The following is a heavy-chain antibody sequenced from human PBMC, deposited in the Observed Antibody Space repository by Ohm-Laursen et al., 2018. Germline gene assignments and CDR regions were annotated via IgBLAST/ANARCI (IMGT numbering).Heavy chain of an antibody. CDR3: ANSPVVSDHLGWFDP. CDR1: GFTFSNYA. J-gene: IGHJ5*02. V-gene: IGHV3-23*01. CDR2: ISGGST. Sequence: SLRLSCTALGFTFSNYAMTWVRQAPGKGLEWVSAISGGSTWYADSVKGRFTISRDNSKNTLYLQMNSLRAEDTAVYYCANSPVVSDHLGWFDPWGQGTLVTVSS. D-gene: IGHD3-16*01.